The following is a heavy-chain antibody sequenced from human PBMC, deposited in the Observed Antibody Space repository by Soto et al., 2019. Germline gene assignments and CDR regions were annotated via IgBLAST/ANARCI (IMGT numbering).Heavy chain of an antibody. Sequence: QLQLQESGPGLVKPSETLSLTCTVSGGSISSSSYYWGWIRQPPGKGLEWIGSIYYSGSTYYNPSLKSRVTISVDTSKNQCSLKLSSVTAADTAVYYCATHSGYASDAFDIWGQGTMVTVSS. CDR2: IYYSGST. V-gene: IGHV4-39*01. D-gene: IGHD5-12*01. J-gene: IGHJ3*02. CDR1: GGSISSSSYY. CDR3: ATHSGYASDAFDI.